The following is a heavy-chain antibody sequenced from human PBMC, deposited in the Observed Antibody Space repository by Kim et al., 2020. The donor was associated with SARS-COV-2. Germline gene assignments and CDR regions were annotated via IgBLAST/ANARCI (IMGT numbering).Heavy chain of an antibody. Sequence: GGSLRLSCAASGFTFSSYWMSWVRQAPGKGLEWVANIKQDGSEKYYVDSVKGRFTISRDNAKNSLYLQMNSLRAEDTAVYYCARVLLRWELRSSHAFDIWGQGTMVTVSS. CDR3: ARVLLRWELRSSHAFDI. CDR2: IKQDGSEK. CDR1: GFTFSSYW. V-gene: IGHV3-7*05. D-gene: IGHD1-26*01. J-gene: IGHJ3*02.